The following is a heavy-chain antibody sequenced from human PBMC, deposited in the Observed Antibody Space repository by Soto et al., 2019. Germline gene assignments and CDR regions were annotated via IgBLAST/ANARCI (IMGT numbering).Heavy chain of an antibody. D-gene: IGHD3-16*01. CDR2: ISGFNANK. Sequence: ALVKVSCKSSGYTFNFYGITWVRQAPGQGRKWMRWISGFNANKNYAADLHDRVTMTTDTSTSTAYMELRRLRSADTAVYYCARIGVSSGHESPDFDSWGQGTLVTVS. CDR1: GYTFNFYG. CDR3: ARIGVSSGHESPDFDS. J-gene: IGHJ4*02. V-gene: IGHV1-18*01.